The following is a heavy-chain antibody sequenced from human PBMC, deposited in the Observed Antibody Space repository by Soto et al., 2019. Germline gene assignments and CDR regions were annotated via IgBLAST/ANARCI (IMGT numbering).Heavy chain of an antibody. CDR1: GFTFSSYG. CDR3: ATTDPLRSGFAGGFDL. V-gene: IGHV3-30*03. Sequence: QVQLVESGGGVVQPGRSLRLSCAASGFTFSSYGMHWVRQAPGKGLEWVAVISYDGSNKYYADSVKGRFTISRDNSKNTLYLQMNSLRAEDTAVYYCATTDPLRSGFAGGFDLWGRGTLVTVSS. D-gene: IGHD3-10*02. J-gene: IGHJ2*01. CDR2: ISYDGSNK.